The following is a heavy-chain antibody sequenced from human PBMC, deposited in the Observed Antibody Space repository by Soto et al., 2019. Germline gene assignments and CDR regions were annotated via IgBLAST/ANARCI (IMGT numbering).Heavy chain of an antibody. Sequence: QLQLQESGPGLVKPSQTLSLTCVVSGGSINGGSYSWSWIRQAPGKGLEWIGYMYHTGRTYYNASLSGRATIAVDRSKNHFFINLPSVTADDTAVYYCARVTPATPYYAMDVWGQGTTVTVSS. CDR1: GGSINGGSYS. V-gene: IGHV4-30-2*01. D-gene: IGHD2-2*02. J-gene: IGHJ6*02. CDR2: MYHTGRT. CDR3: ARVTPATPYYAMDV.